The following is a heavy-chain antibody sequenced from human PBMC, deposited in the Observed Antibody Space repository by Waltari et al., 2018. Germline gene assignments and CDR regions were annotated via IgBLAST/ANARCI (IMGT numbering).Heavy chain of an antibody. Sequence: QVQLQESGPGLVKPSETLSLTCTVSGGSISSYYWSWIRQPPGKGLEWIGYIDYSGSPDYDPARNVRVTISVDTSKNQFSLKLSSVTAADTAVYYCARAPYFDYDSSGYWDYWGQGTLVTVSS. CDR1: GGSISSYY. J-gene: IGHJ4*02. CDR3: ARAPYFDYDSSGYWDY. V-gene: IGHV4-59*01. CDR2: IDYSGSP. D-gene: IGHD3-22*01.